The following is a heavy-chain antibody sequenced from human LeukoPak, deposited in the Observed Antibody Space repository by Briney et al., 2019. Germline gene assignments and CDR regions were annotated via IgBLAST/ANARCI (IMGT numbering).Heavy chain of an antibody. J-gene: IGHJ4*02. Sequence: ASVKVSCKASGYTFTGYYMHWVRQAPGQGLEWMGWINPNSGGTNYAQKFQGWVTMTRDTSISTAYMELSRLRSDDTAVYYCAKDALISYRGAWSQSDYWGQGTLVTVSS. CDR2: INPNSGGT. CDR3: AKDALISYRGAWSQSDY. V-gene: IGHV1-2*04. CDR1: GYTFTGYY. D-gene: IGHD2/OR15-2a*01.